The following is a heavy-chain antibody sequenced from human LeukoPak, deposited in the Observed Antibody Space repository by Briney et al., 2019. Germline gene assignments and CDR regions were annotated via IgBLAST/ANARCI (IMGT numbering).Heavy chain of an antibody. V-gene: IGHV3-9*01. CDR3: AGVDALITGTPY. Sequence: QPGGSLRLSCAASGFTFDDCAMHWVRQAPGKGLEWVSGISWNSGSIGYADSVKGRFTISRDNAKNSLYLQMNSLRAEDTALYYCAGVDALITGTPYWGQGTLVTVSS. D-gene: IGHD1-20*01. J-gene: IGHJ4*02. CDR2: ISWNSGSI. CDR1: GFTFDDCA.